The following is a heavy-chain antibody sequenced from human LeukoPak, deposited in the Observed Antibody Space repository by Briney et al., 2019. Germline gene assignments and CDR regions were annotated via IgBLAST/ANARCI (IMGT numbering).Heavy chain of an antibody. D-gene: IGHD2-15*01. CDR3: ARQPRLLPFDY. CDR2: IFYSGST. Sequence: SETLSLTCTVSGDSISSSIYYWGWIRQPPGKWLEWIGYIFYSGSTFYNPSLKSRTTISVDTSKNQFSLRLSSVTAADTAVYYCARQPRLLPFDYWGQGTLVAVSS. J-gene: IGHJ4*02. V-gene: IGHV4-39*01. CDR1: GDSISSSIYY.